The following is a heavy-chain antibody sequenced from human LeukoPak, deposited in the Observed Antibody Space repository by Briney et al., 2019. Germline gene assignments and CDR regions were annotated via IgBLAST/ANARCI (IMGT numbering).Heavy chain of an antibody. J-gene: IGHJ4*02. CDR1: GFTFSSYS. D-gene: IGHD4-17*01. Sequence: GGSLRLSCAASGFTFSSYSMNWVRQAPGMGLEWVSSISSSSSYIYYADSVKGRFTISRDNAKNSLYLQMNSLRAEDTAMYYCARAYGDYELDYWGQGTLVTVSS. CDR3: ARAYGDYELDY. CDR2: ISSSSSYI. V-gene: IGHV3-21*01.